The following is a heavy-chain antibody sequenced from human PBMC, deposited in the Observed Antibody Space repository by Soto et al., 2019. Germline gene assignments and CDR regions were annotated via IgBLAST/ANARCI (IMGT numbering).Heavy chain of an antibody. CDR1: GGSFSGYY. Sequence: PSETLSLTCAVYGGSFSGYYWSWIRQPPGKGLEWIGEINHSGSTNYNPSLKSRVTISVDTSKNQFSLKLSSVTAADTAVYYCAGEFFGGGDTGGSYRWLDPWARGPLVPGSS. J-gene: IGHJ5*02. D-gene: IGHD2-8*02. CDR2: INHSGST. V-gene: IGHV4-34*01. CDR3: AGEFFGGGDTGGSYRWLDP.